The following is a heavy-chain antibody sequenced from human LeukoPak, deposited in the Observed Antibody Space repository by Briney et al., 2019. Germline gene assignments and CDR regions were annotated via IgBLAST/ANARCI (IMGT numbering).Heavy chain of an antibody. V-gene: IGHV3-53*01. CDR3: KYYYYGMDV. J-gene: IGHJ6*02. Sequence: GGSLRLSCAASGFTFSSYGMHWVRQAPGKGLEWVSVIYSGGSTYYADSVKGRYTISRDNSKNTLYLQMNSLRAEDTAVYYCKYYYYGMDVWGQGTTVTVSS. CDR2: IYSGGST. CDR1: GFTFSSYG.